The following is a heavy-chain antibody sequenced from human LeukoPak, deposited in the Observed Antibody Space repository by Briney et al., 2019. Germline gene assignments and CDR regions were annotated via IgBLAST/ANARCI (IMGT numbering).Heavy chain of an antibody. Sequence: TASETLSLTCAVYGGSFSGYYWSWIRQPPGKGLEWIGEINHSGSTNYNPSLKSRVTISVDTSKNQFSLKLSSVTAADTVVYYCARGRGLLGRNWFDPWGQGTLVTVSS. D-gene: IGHD3-22*01. V-gene: IGHV4-34*01. CDR2: INHSGST. CDR3: ARGRGLLGRNWFDP. J-gene: IGHJ5*02. CDR1: GGSFSGYY.